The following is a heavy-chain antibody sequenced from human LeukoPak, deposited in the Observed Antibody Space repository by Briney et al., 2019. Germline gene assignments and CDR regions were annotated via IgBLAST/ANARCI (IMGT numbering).Heavy chain of an antibody. CDR1: GYTFTSYG. CDR2: ISAESHKT. J-gene: IGHJ2*01. Sequence: ASVKVSCKASGYTFTSYGINWVRQAPGQGLEWMGWISAESHKTKSAQKFQTRLSITTDTSASTVYMELSSLTSEDMAVYYCARGAAGSHYWFFDLWGRGTLLTVSS. D-gene: IGHD3-16*01. CDR3: ARGAAGSHYWFFDL. V-gene: IGHV1-18*03.